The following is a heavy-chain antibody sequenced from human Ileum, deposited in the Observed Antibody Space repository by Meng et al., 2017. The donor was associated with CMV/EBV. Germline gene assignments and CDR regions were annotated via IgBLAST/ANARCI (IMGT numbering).Heavy chain of an antibody. J-gene: IGHJ5*02. CDR2: ISSYSTYI. Sequence: SCAASGFTLSDHSMTWVRQAPGRGLEWVSSISSYSTYIYYADSVKGRFTISRDNANSSLLLHMDSLRADDTAVYFCARVGSGSYKLDLWGQGVLVTVSS. V-gene: IGHV3-21*04. D-gene: IGHD6-19*01. CDR1: GFTLSDHS. CDR3: ARVGSGSYKLDL.